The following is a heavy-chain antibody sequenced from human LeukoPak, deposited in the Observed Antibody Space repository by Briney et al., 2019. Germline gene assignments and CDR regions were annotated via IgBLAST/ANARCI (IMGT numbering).Heavy chain of an antibody. D-gene: IGHD4-17*01. Sequence: PGGSLRLSCAASGFTFSSYAMSWVRQAPGKGLEWVSAISGSGGSTYYADSVKGRFTISRDNAKNTLYLQMNSLRAEDTAVYYCAKDRDFTVTFGDYWGQGTLVTVSS. J-gene: IGHJ4*02. CDR1: GFTFSSYA. V-gene: IGHV3-23*01. CDR3: AKDRDFTVTFGDY. CDR2: ISGSGGST.